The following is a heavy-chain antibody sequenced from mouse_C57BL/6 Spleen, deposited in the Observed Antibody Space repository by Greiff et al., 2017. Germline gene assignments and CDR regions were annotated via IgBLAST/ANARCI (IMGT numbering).Heavy chain of an antibody. D-gene: IGHD2-1*01. CDR3: ARHEVSGNSDAMDY. CDR1: GFTFSSYT. CDR2: ISGGGGNT. J-gene: IGHJ4*01. V-gene: IGHV5-9*01. Sequence: EVQLVESGGGLVKPGGSLKLSCAASGFTFSSYTMSWVRQTPEKRLEWVATISGGGGNTYYPDSVKGRFTISRDNAKNTLYLQMSSLRSEDTALYYCARHEVSGNSDAMDYWGQGTSVTVSS.